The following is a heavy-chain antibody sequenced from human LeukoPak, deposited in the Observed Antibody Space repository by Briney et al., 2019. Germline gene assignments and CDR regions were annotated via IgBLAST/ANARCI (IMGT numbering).Heavy chain of an antibody. D-gene: IGHD3-16*01. J-gene: IGHJ6*03. CDR1: GFTFSSYW. Sequence: GGSLRLSCAASGFTFSSYWMSWVRQAPGKGLEWVANIKQDGSEKYSVDSVKRRFTISRDNAKNSLYMQMNSLRAEDTAVYYCARVMSASVWRSYGSYYYYYYMDIWGKGTTVTVSS. V-gene: IGHV3-7*01. CDR3: ARVMSASVWRSYGSYYYYYYMDI. CDR2: IKQDGSEK.